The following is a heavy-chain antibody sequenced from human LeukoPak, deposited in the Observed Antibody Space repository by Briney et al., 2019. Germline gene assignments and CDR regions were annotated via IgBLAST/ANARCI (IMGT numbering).Heavy chain of an antibody. CDR2: INQGASEK. D-gene: IGHD1-26*01. V-gene: IGHV3-7*01. J-gene: IGHJ4*02. CDR3: ARASSGRYFAFIDY. CDR1: GLIFSNYW. Sequence: GGSLRLSCAASGLIFSNYWMGWVRQAPGKGLEWVASINQGASEKYYVDSVKGRFTISRDNAKNSLYLQINSLRVEDTAVYYCARASSGRYFAFIDYWGQGILVTVSS.